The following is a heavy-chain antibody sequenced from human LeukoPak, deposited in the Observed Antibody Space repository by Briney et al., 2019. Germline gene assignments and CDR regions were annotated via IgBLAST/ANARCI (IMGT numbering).Heavy chain of an antibody. D-gene: IGHD2-15*01. CDR2: MYSSGST. CDR1: GFTVSSNY. CDR3: ARDPDCSGGTCYFDY. J-gene: IGHJ4*02. V-gene: IGHV3-53*01. Sequence: GSPRLSCAASGFTVSSNYMSWVRQASGKGLELVSVMYSSGSTNYADSVKGRFTISRDNSKNTLYLQMNGLGTADKAVYYCARDPDCSGGTCYFDYWGQGTLVTVSS.